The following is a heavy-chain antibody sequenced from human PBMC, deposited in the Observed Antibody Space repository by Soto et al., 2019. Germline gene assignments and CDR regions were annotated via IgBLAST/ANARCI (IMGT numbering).Heavy chain of an antibody. V-gene: IGHV3-23*01. CDR3: AKDMVRGVIPPILDS. CDR1: GFTFSSYA. D-gene: IGHD3-10*01. Sequence: EVQLLESGGGLVQPGGSLRLSCAASGFTFSSYAMSWVRQAPGKGLEWVSAISGSGGSTYYADSVKGRFTISRDNSKNTLYLQMNSLGAEDTAVYYCAKDMVRGVIPPILDSWGQGTLVTVSS. J-gene: IGHJ4*02. CDR2: ISGSGGST.